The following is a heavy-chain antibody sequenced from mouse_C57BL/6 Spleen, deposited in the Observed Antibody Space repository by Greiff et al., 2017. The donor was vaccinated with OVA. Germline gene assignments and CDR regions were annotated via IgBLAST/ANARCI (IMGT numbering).Heavy chain of an antibody. CDR2: INPYNGDT. V-gene: IGHV1-20*01. Sequence: EVKLQESGPEKVKPGDSVKISCKASGYSFTGSFLNWVMQSHGKSLEWIGRINPYNGDTFYNQKFKGKATLTVDKSSSTAHMELRSLTSEDSAVYYCARDFGGSSSYWGQGTTLTVSS. D-gene: IGHD1-1*01. CDR1: GYSFTGSF. J-gene: IGHJ2*01. CDR3: ARDFGGSSSY.